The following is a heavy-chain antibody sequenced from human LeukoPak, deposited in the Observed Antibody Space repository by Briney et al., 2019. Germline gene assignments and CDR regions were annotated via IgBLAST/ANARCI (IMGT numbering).Heavy chain of an antibody. V-gene: IGHV3-66*02. Sequence: PGGSLRLSCVASGLTVRTGYMGRNYMSWARQAPGKGLEWVASTYDGGGVYYADSVKGRFAGARDNSNNTFYLQMNSLRVEDTAVYFCARDGGNMIVGGLGYWGQGTLVTVSS. CDR3: ARDGGNMIVGGLGY. CDR1: GLTVRTGYMGRNY. D-gene: IGHD3-22*01. J-gene: IGHJ4*02. CDR2: TYDGGGV.